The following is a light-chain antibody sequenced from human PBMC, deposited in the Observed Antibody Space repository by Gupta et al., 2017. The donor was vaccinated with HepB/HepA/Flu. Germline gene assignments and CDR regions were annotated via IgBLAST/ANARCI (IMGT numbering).Light chain of an antibody. Sequence: QSAVTQPASAPGSPGASTTIPCTGSSSDVGGYNYVSWYQQHPGTAPKLMIYDVSNRPSGVSNRFSGSKSGNTASLTITGLQAEDEADYYCSSYTSSITLYVFGTGTKVTGL. V-gene: IGLV2-14*01. CDR1: SSDVGGYNY. CDR3: SSYTSSITLYV. CDR2: DVS. J-gene: IGLJ1*01.